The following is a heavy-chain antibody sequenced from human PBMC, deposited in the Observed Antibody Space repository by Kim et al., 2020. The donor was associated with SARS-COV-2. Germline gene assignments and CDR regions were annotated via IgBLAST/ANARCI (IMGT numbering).Heavy chain of an antibody. CDR2: INSIGTT. CDR3: ARHIGGSNWRTWFAP. J-gene: IGHJ5*02. CDR1: GGSLKSYY. Sequence: SETLSLTCSVSGGSLKSYYWTWIRQPPGKGLQWIAYINSIGTTNYNPSLKSRVTISVATTKNQFSLKLTSVTAADTAVYYCARHIGGSNWRTWFAPCGQG. V-gene: IGHV4-59*08. D-gene: IGHD6-13*01.